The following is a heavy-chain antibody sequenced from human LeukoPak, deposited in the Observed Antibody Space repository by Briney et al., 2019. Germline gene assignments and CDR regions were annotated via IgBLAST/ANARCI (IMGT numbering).Heavy chain of an antibody. CDR1: GGSISSYY. Sequence: SETLSLTCTVSGGSISSYYWSWIRQPPGKGLEWIGYIYYSGSTNYNPSLKSRVTISVDTSKNQFSLKLSSVTAADTAVYYCARGSKWDSYGLDYWGQGTLVTVSS. J-gene: IGHJ4*02. CDR3: ARGSKWDSYGLDY. D-gene: IGHD5-18*01. CDR2: IYYSGST. V-gene: IGHV4-59*01.